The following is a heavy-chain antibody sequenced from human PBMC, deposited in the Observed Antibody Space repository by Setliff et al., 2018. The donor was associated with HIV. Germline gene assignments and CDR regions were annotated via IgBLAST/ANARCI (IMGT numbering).Heavy chain of an antibody. D-gene: IGHD6-19*01. CDR1: GGTFSSYA. CDR3: ACSPGYSSGWTPGYYSYMDV. CDR2: IIPIFGTA. V-gene: IGHV1-69*13. Sequence: SVKVSCKAAGGTFSSYAISWVRQAPGQGLEWMGGIIPIFGTANYAQKFQGSVTITADESTSTAYMELSSLRSEDTAVYYCACSPGYSSGWTPGYYSYMDVWGKGTTVTVSS. J-gene: IGHJ6*03.